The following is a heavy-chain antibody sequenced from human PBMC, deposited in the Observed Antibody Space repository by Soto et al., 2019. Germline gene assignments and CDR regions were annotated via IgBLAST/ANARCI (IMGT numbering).Heavy chain of an antibody. D-gene: IGHD2-21*02. J-gene: IGHJ4*02. CDR3: ARVPAGGNSDYFDS. CDR1: GGSFSSGDYY. V-gene: IGHV4-30-4*01. CDR2: IYYTGST. Sequence: QVQLQESGPGLVKPSQTLSLTCTVSGGSFSSGDYYWSWIRQPPGKGLEWIGYIYYTGSTYYHPSLKSRVTXXVXTXTNQFSLRLSSVTAADTAVYYCARVPAGGNSDYFDSWGQGTLVTVSS.